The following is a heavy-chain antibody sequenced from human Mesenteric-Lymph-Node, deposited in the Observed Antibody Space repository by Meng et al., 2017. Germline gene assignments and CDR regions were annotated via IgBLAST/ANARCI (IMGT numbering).Heavy chain of an antibody. CDR3: ARVGYYYYYGMDV. CDR2: IYYSGST. V-gene: IGHV4-61*01. J-gene: IGHJ6*02. CDR1: GGSISSGCYY. Sequence: SETLSLTCTVSGGSISSGCYYWSWIRQYPGKGLEWIGYIYYSGSTNYNPSLKSRVTISVDTSKNQFSLKLSSVTAADTAVYYCARVGYYYYYGMDVWGQGTTVTVSS.